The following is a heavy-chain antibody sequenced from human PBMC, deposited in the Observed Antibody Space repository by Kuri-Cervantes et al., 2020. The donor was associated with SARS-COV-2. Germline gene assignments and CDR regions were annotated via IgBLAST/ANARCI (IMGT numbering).Heavy chain of an antibody. Sequence: GESLKISCAASGFSLSSYTMNWVRQAPGKALEWVSSISGSGSYIYYADSVNGRFTISKESGENSLYLHMNSLRAEDTAVYYCARGDFWSGYYWDYWGQGTLVTVSS. CDR2: ISGSGSYI. V-gene: IGHV3-21*01. CDR3: ARGDFWSGYYWDY. D-gene: IGHD3-3*01. CDR1: GFSLSSYT. J-gene: IGHJ4*02.